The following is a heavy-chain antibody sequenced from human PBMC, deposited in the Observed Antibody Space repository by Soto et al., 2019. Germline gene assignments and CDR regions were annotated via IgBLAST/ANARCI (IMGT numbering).Heavy chain of an antibody. V-gene: IGHV3-23*01. Sequence: GGSLRLSCAASGFTFSSYAMSWVRQAPGKGLEWVSSITGSGGATSHRDSVKGRFTTSRDNSKNTLYLQMNSLRVEDTAVYFCAKGNYGDYEDWGQGTLVTVSS. CDR3: AKGNYGDYED. J-gene: IGHJ4*02. CDR1: GFTFSSYA. CDR2: ITGSGGAT. D-gene: IGHD4-17*01.